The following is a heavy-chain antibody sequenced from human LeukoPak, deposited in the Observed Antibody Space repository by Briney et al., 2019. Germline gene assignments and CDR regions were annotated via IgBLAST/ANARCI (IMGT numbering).Heavy chain of an antibody. CDR2: IWYDGSNK. CDR1: GFTFSSYG. J-gene: IGHJ4*02. CDR3: ARDLGVKWFGDRTGWY. V-gene: IGHV3-33*01. D-gene: IGHD3-10*01. Sequence: GGSLRLSCAASGFTFSSYGMHWVRQAPGRGLEWVAVIWYDGSNKYYTDSVKGRFTISRDNSKNTLYLQLNSLRAEDTAVYYCARDLGVKWFGDRTGWYWGQGTLVTVSS.